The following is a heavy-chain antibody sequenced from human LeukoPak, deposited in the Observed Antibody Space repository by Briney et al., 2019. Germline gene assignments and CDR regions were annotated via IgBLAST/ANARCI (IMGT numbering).Heavy chain of an antibody. D-gene: IGHD6-19*01. CDR3: AKAGPLYSSGWYYFDY. J-gene: IGHJ4*02. V-gene: IGHV3-43D*03. Sequence: GGSLRLSCAASGSTFDDYAMHWVRQAPGKGLEWVSLISWDGGSTYYADSVKGRFTISRDNSKNSLYLQMNSLRAEDTALYYCAKAGPLYSSGWYYFDYWGQGTLVTVSS. CDR1: GSTFDDYA. CDR2: ISWDGGST.